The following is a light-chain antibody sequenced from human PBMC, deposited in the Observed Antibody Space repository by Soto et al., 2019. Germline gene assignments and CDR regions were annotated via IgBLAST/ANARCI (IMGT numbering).Light chain of an antibody. CDR3: QQYNNWPLT. CDR2: DAS. CDR1: QSVNRN. V-gene: IGKV3-15*01. Sequence: EIVMTQSPATLSVSPGERATLSCRASQSVNRNLAWYQQKPGKTPRLLIYDASSRATGITARFSGSGSRTDFTLTISSLQSEDFAVYYGQQYNNWPLTYGGGTSVESK. J-gene: IGKJ4*01.